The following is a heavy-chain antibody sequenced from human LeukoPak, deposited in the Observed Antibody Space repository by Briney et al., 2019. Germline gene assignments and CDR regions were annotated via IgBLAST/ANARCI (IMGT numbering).Heavy chain of an antibody. V-gene: IGHV3-30*02. J-gene: IGHJ4*02. CDR2: IRYDGSNK. D-gene: IGHD1-26*01. CDR1: GFTFSSYG. Sequence: GESLRLSCAASGFTFSSYGMHWVRQAPGKGLEWVAFIRYDGSNKYYADSVKGRFTISRDNSKNTLYLQMNSLRAEDTAVYYCARRIVGPTSGGDYWGQGTPVTVSS. CDR3: ARRIVGPTSGGDY.